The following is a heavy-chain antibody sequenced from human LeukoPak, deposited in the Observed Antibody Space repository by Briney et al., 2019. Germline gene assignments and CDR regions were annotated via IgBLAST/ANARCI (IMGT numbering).Heavy chain of an antibody. CDR3: ARESMTTAPPFGY. D-gene: IGHD1-1*01. J-gene: IGHJ4*02. V-gene: IGHV1-46*01. CDR2: INPSGGST. Sequence: GPSVKVSCKASGYTFTSYYMHWVRQAPGQELEWMGIINPSGGSTSYAQKFQGRVTMTRDTSTSTVYMELSSLRSEDTAVYYCARESMTTAPPFGYWGQGTLVTVSS. CDR1: GYTFTSYY.